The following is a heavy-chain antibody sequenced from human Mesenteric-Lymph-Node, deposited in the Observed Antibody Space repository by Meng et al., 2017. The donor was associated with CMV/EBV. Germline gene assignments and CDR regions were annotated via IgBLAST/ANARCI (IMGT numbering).Heavy chain of an antibody. CDR2: FSARTSSA. Sequence: GESLKISCAASGFIFSNYAMSWVRHVPGKGLEWVSTFSARTSSAFYADSVKGRFTISRDISKNTLYLQMISLRAEDTAVYFCARYYDFWGMDVWGRGTTVTVSS. CDR3: ARYYDFWGMDV. J-gene: IGHJ6*02. V-gene: IGHV3-23*01. CDR1: GFIFSNYA. D-gene: IGHD3-3*01.